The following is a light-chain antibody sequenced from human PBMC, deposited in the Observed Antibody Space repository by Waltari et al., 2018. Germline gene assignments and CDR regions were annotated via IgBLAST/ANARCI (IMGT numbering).Light chain of an antibody. J-gene: IGKJ2*01. Sequence: DIQMTQSPSSLSASVGDRVTITCRASQSISSYLNWYQQTPGKAPKLLIYAASSLQSGVPSRFSGSGSGTDFTLTISSLQPEDFATYYCQQSYSVPYTFGQGTKLEIK. V-gene: IGKV1-39*01. CDR2: AAS. CDR3: QQSYSVPYT. CDR1: QSISSY.